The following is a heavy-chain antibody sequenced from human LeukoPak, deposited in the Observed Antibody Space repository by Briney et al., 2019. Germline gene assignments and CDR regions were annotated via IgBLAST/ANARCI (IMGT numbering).Heavy chain of an antibody. Sequence: GTLSLTCAVSGGSISSSNWWSWVRQAPGKGLEWVSVIGRGGGDIQYADSVKGRFTISRDNSKNTLYLQMNSLRAEDTAVYYYAKSYYYDSSGYLYYFDYWGQGTLVTVSS. CDR1: GGSISSSN. J-gene: IGHJ4*02. D-gene: IGHD3-22*01. CDR3: AKSYYYDSSGYLYYFDY. CDR2: IGRGGGDI. V-gene: IGHV3-23*01.